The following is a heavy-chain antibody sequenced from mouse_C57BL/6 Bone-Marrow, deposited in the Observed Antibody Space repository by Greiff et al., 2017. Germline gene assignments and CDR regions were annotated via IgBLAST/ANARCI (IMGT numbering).Heavy chain of an antibody. CDR3: ARPPHYGNYPWFAY. J-gene: IGHJ3*01. D-gene: IGHD2-1*01. V-gene: IGHV1-81*01. CDR1: GYTFTSYG. CDR2: IYPRSGNT. Sequence: SGAELARPGASVKLSCKASGYTFTSYGISWVKQRTGQGLEWIGEIYPRSGNTYYNEKFKGKATLTADKSSSTAYMELRSLTSEDSAVYFCARPPHYGNYPWFAYWGQGTLVTVSA.